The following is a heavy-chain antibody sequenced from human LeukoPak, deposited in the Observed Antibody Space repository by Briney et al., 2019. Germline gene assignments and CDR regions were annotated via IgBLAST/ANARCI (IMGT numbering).Heavy chain of an antibody. CDR1: GFTFSSYA. Sequence: GGSLRLSCAASGFTFSSYAMSWVRQAPGKGLEWVSVVYSAGSTYYADSVKGRFTISRDNSKNTLYLQMNSLRAEDTAVYYCARARGVGDAFDIWGQGTLVTVSS. CDR2: VYSAGST. CDR3: ARARGVGDAFDI. D-gene: IGHD1-26*01. J-gene: IGHJ3*02. V-gene: IGHV3-66*01.